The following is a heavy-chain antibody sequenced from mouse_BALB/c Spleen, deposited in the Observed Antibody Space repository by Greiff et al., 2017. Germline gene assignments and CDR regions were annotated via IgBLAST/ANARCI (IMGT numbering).Heavy chain of an antibody. J-gene: IGHJ3*01. CDR1: GYTFTSYY. Sequence: QVQLQQSGAELVKPGASVKLSCKASGYTFTSYYMYWVKQRPGQGLEWIGEINPSNGGTNFNEKFKSKATLTVDKSSSTAYMQLSSLTSEDSAVYYCTRGGYPRGFAYWGQGTLVTVSA. CDR2: INPSNGGT. V-gene: IGHV1S81*02. CDR3: TRGGYPRGFAY.